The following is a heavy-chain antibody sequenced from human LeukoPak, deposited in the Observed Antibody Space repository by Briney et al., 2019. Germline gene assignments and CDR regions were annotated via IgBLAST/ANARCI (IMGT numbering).Heavy chain of an antibody. D-gene: IGHD1-26*01. CDR3: AREVVGATSDANFDY. Sequence: GRSLRLSCAATGFIFSSYAMHWVRQAPGKGLEWVAVISYDGSNKYYADSVKGRFTISRDNSKNTLYLQMNSLRGEDTAVYYCAREVVGATSDANFDYWGQGTLVTVSS. CDR2: ISYDGSNK. J-gene: IGHJ4*02. V-gene: IGHV3-30-3*01. CDR1: GFIFSSYA.